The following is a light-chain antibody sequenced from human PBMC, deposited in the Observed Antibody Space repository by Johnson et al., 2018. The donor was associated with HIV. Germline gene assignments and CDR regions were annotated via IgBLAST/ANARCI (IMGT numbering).Light chain of an antibody. CDR1: SSNIANNY. CDR3: GTWDSSLSASYV. V-gene: IGLV1-51*01. Sequence: QSVLTQPPSVSAAPGQRVTVSCSGRSSNIANNYVSWYQQFPGEAPKLLIYENNKRPSGIPDRFSGSKSGTSATLVITGLQTGDEADYYCGTWDSSLSASYVFGTGTKVTVL. CDR2: ENN. J-gene: IGLJ1*01.